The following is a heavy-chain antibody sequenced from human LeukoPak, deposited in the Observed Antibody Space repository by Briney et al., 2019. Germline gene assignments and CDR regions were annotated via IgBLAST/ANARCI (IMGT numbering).Heavy chain of an antibody. CDR2: ILGGAGDST. CDR3: AKPLTGTISYINV. Sequence: GGSLRLSCAASGFTFSTSAMNWVRQAPGKGLEWVSSILGGAGDSTYYADSVKGRFTVSRDNSKNTLSLHVSSLRAEDTAVYYCAKPLTGTISYINVWGKGTMVAVSS. D-gene: IGHD1-7*01. V-gene: IGHV3-23*01. CDR1: GFTFSTSA. J-gene: IGHJ6*03.